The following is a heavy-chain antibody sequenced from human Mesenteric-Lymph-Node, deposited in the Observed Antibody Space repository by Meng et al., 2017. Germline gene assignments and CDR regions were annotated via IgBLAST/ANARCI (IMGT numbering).Heavy chain of an antibody. CDR1: GYTFTSYA. CDR2: ISTYNDNP. D-gene: IGHD2-21*02. Sequence: VQLVQLGAEVKRPGASVTVSCKASGYTFTSYAISWVRQAPGQGLEWLGWISTYNDNPKYAQKVQGRVTMTADTSTSTAYMELRSLTSDDTAVYYCARDLWPHIVVVTEPSEFWGQGTLVTVFS. CDR3: ARDLWPHIVVVTEPSEF. J-gene: IGHJ4*02. V-gene: IGHV1-18*01.